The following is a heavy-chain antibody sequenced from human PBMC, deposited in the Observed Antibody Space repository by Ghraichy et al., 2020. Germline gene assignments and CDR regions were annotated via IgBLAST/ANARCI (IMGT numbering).Heavy chain of an antibody. Sequence: GSLRLSCAASGFTFSSYGMHWVRQAPGKGLEWVAVISYDGSNKYYADSVKGRFTISRDNSKNTLYLQMNSLRAEDTAVYYCAKDPVAGTTDRDQYYYYGMDVWGQGTTVTVSS. CDR2: ISYDGSNK. D-gene: IGHD6-19*01. CDR1: GFTFSSYG. CDR3: AKDPVAGTTDRDQYYYYGMDV. J-gene: IGHJ6*02. V-gene: IGHV3-30*18.